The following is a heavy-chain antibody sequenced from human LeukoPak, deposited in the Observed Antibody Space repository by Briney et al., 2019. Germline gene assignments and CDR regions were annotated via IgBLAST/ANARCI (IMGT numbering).Heavy chain of an antibody. Sequence: PGGSLRLSCAASGFTFSSYSMNWVRQAPGKGLEWVSSISSSSSYIYYADSAKGRFTIPRDNAKNSLYLQMNSLRAEDTAVYYCAELGITMIGGVWGKGTTVTISS. V-gene: IGHV3-21*01. CDR1: GFTFSSYS. J-gene: IGHJ6*04. D-gene: IGHD3-10*02. CDR2: ISSSSSYI. CDR3: AELGITMIGGV.